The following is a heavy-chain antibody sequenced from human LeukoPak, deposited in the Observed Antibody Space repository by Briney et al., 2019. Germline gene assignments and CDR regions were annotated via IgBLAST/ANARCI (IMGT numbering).Heavy chain of an antibody. J-gene: IGHJ4*02. D-gene: IGHD2-2*01. CDR1: GYSCTTYW. CDR3: ARRQGCSSTSCPPDS. CDR2: IYPGDSDT. Sequence: GESLKISCRGSGYSCTTYWIGWVRQMAGKGLEWMGIIYPGDSDTRYTPSFQGQVTMSADKSINTAYLQWSSLKASDTAMYYCARRQGCSSTSCPPDSWGQGTLVTVSS. V-gene: IGHV5-51*01.